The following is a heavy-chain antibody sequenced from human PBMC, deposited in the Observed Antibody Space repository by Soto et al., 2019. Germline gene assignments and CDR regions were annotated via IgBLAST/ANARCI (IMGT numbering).Heavy chain of an antibody. Sequence: EVQLEESGGGLGKPGGSLRLSCAASGLNLSHPWMTWVRQAAGKGLEWVGRIKSKTDGGTADYAAPVKGRFTISRDDSKNTVYPQMNSLKTEDTAVYYCTTGIYYDILTGYHNVAYWGQGTLVTVSS. J-gene: IGHJ4*02. CDR3: TTGIYYDILTGYHNVAY. CDR2: IKSKTDGGTA. D-gene: IGHD3-9*01. CDR1: GLNLSHPW. V-gene: IGHV3-15*01.